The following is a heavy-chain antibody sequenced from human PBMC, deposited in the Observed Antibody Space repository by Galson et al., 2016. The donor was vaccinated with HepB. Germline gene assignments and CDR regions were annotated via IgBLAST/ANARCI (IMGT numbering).Heavy chain of an antibody. D-gene: IGHD2-21*01. CDR2: IYHSGST. J-gene: IGHJ4*02. CDR3: ARIYCGGGSCYPYYFDS. CDR1: GDSISSNNW. Sequence: SETLSLTCAVSGDSISSNNWWNWVRQPPGKGLEWIGEIYHSGSTNYNSSLKNRVTISVDKPNNEFSLRLTSVTAADTAVYYCARIYCGGGSCYPYYFDSWGQGTLSPSPQ. V-gene: IGHV4-4*02.